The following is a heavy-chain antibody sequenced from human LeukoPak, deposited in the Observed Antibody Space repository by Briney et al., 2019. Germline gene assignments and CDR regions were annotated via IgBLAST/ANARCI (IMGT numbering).Heavy chain of an antibody. CDR2: INHSGDS. CDR3: VRLGGIYYYYYTEV. V-gene: IGHV4-34*01. Sequence: SETLSLTCAVYGGSFSGYYWSWIRQPPEKGLEWIGEINHSGDSNYNPSLKSRVTMSVDTSKNQFSLKLSSVTAADTAMYYCVRLGGIYYYYYTEVWGKGTTVTVSS. CDR1: GGSFSGYY. D-gene: IGHD1-26*01. J-gene: IGHJ6*03.